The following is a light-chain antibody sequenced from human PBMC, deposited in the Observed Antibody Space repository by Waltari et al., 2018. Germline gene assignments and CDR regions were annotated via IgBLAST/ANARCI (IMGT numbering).Light chain of an antibody. CDR3: NSRDRRHNSML. Sequence: SSELTQDPAVSVALGQTVRITCQGDTLRTYSAGWYQQKPGQAPILVNYGNNNRPSGLPDRFSGSRSGNTASLIITGAQAEDEAAYYCNSRDRRHNSMLFGGGTKLTVL. V-gene: IGLV3-19*01. J-gene: IGLJ2*01. CDR1: TLRTYS. CDR2: GNN.